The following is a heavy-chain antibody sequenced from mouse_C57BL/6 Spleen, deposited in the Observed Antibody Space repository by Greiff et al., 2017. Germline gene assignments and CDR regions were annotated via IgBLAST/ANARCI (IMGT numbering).Heavy chain of an antibody. J-gene: IGHJ2*01. CDR2: ISSGSSTI. V-gene: IGHV5-17*01. CDR3: ARPGIIYYGNYDYFDY. Sequence: EVMLVESGGGLVKPGGSLKLSCAASGFTFSDYGMHWVRQAPEKGLEWVAYISSGSSTIYYADTVKGRFTISRDNAKNTLFLQMTSLRSEDTAMYYCARPGIIYYGNYDYFDYWGQGTTLTVSS. D-gene: IGHD2-1*01. CDR1: GFTFSDYG.